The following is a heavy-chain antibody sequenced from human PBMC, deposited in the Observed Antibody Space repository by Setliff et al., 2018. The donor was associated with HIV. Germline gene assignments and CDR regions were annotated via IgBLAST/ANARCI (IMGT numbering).Heavy chain of an antibody. CDR3: ARGSSWQYYYYYYRDV. D-gene: IGHD6-13*01. Sequence: PSETLSLTCTVSGGSISSYYWSWIRPPPGKGLEWIGYIYYSGSTNYNPSLKSRVTISVDTSKNQFSLKLSSVTAADTAVYYCARGSSWQYYYYYYRDVWGKGTTVTVSS. CDR1: GGSISSYY. CDR2: IYYSGST. V-gene: IGHV4-59*01. J-gene: IGHJ6*03.